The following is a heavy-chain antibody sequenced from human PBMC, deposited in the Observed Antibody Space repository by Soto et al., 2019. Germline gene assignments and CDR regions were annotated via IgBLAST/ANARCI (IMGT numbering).Heavy chain of an antibody. CDR3: ARGHGIYVRFDS. CDR2: IYNNGRT. CDR1: GGSVYDFY. Sequence: PSETLSLTCSVSGGSVYDFYWNWLRQTPGKGLEWIGNIYNNGRTNYNPSLENRVTISIDTSKNQFSLHLSSVTTADTAMYFCARGHGIYVRFDSWGQGTLVTVSS. V-gene: IGHV4-59*02. D-gene: IGHD3-10*02. J-gene: IGHJ4*02.